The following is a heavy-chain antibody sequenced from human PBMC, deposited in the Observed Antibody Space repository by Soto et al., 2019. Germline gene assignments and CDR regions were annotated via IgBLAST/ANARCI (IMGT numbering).Heavy chain of an antibody. CDR1: GFTFSSYA. CDR2: ISGSGGST. J-gene: IGHJ4*02. Sequence: EVQLLESGGGLVQPGGSLRLSCAASGFTFSSYAMSWVRQAPGKGLEWVSAISGSGGSTYYADSGKGRFTISRANSKNTLYLQMNSLRAEDTAVYYCANHLLFGELSNCGQGTLVTVSS. D-gene: IGHD3-10*01. V-gene: IGHV3-23*01. CDR3: ANHLLFGELSN.